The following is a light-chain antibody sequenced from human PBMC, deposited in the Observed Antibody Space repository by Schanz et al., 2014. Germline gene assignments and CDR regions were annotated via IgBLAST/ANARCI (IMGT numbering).Light chain of an antibody. CDR2: DVS. CDR3: CSYVSSTTPYV. Sequence: QSALTQPASVSGSPGQSITIPCTGTSSDVGGYNYVSWYQQHPGKAPKLIIYDVSARPSGVSTRFSGSKSGNTASLTISGLQAEDEADYYCCSYVSSTTPYVFGFGTKLTVL. J-gene: IGLJ1*01. V-gene: IGLV2-14*01. CDR1: SSDVGGYNY.